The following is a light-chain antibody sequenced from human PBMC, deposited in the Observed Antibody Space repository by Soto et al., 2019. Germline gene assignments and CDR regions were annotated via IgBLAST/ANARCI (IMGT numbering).Light chain of an antibody. CDR2: GVN. V-gene: IGLV2-8*01. CDR3: QSYDSSLTNAV. J-gene: IGLJ2*01. CDR1: SSDVGGYDY. Sequence: QSALTQPPSASGSPGQSVTISCTGTSSDVGGYDYVSWHQQHPGKAPKVIIYGVNKRPSGVPDRFSGSKSGNTASLTVSGLQAEDEADYYCQSYDSSLTNAVFGGGTKLTVL.